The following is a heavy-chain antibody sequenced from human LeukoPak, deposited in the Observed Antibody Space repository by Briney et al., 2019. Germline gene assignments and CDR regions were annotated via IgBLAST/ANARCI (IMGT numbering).Heavy chain of an antibody. D-gene: IGHD4-17*01. CDR1: GFTFSSYE. CDR3: ARRTTGDDY. V-gene: IGHV3-48*03. CDR2: INSGGSTL. Sequence: GGSLRLSCAASGFTFSSYEMNWVRQAPGKGLEWVSYINSGGSTLYYADSVKGRFTISRDNAKNSLYLQMNSLRAEDTAVYYCARRTTGDDYWGQGTLVTVSS. J-gene: IGHJ4*02.